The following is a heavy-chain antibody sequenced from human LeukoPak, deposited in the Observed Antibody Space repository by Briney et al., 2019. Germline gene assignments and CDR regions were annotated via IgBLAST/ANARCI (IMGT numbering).Heavy chain of an antibody. J-gene: IGHJ4*02. CDR3: ARGGSGLLWFRIDY. D-gene: IGHD3-10*01. V-gene: IGHV1-69*13. CDR2: IIPIFGTA. CDR1: GYTFTSYA. Sequence: SVKVSCKASGYTFTSYAMNWVRQAPGQGLEWMGGIIPIFGTANYAQKFQGRVTITADESTSRVYMELSSLRSEDTAVYYCARGGSGLLWFRIDYWGQGTLVTVSS.